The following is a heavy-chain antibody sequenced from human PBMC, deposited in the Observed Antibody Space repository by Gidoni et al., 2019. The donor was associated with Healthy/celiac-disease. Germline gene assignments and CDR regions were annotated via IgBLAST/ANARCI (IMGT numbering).Heavy chain of an antibody. J-gene: IGHJ4*02. D-gene: IGHD3-16*01. CDR1: GFTFSSYA. Sequence: QVQLVESGGGVVQPGRSLRLSCAASGFTFSSYAMHWVRQAPGKGLEWVAVISYDGSNKYYADSVKGRFTISRDNSKNTLYLQMNSLRAEDTAVYYCARVWVRTMGAGSGDYWGQGTLVTVSS. CDR2: ISYDGSNK. V-gene: IGHV3-30-3*01. CDR3: ARVWVRTMGAGSGDY.